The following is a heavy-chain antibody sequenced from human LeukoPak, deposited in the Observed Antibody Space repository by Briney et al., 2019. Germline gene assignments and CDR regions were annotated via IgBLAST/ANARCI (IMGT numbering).Heavy chain of an antibody. CDR1: GYSFTNYW. D-gene: IGHD2-21*02. CDR3: ATGASKVTADFANY. CDR2: IDPRDSYT. V-gene: IGHV5-10-1*01. J-gene: IGHJ4*02. Sequence: GESLPISCKASGYSFTNYWISWVRQMPGKGLEWMGRIDPRDSYTKYSPSFEGHVTISVDKSISTAFLQWSSLKASDSAIYFCATGASKVTADFANYWGQGTQVRVSS.